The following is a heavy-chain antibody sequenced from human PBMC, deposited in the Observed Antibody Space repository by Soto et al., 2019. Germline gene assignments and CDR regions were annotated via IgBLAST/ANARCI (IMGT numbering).Heavy chain of an antibody. J-gene: IGHJ5*02. D-gene: IGHD3-22*01. CDR3: VAEGSNYYDSSGYLNWFDP. CDR1: GFTFTSSA. CDR2: IVVGTGNT. V-gene: IGHV1-58*02. Sequence: QMQLVQSGPEVKKPGTSVKVSCKASGFTFTSSAMQWVRQARGQRLEWIGWIVVGTGNTNYAQKFQERVTITRDMSTSTAYMELSSLRSEDTAVYYCVAEGSNYYDSSGYLNWFDPWGQGTLVTVSS.